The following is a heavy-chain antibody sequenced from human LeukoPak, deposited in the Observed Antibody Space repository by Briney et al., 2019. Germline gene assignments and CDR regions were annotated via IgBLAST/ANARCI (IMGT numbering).Heavy chain of an antibody. D-gene: IGHD5-24*01. CDR2: IYNRGST. J-gene: IGHJ3*02. V-gene: IGHV4-59*08. CDR3: ARHIPRRDGYNPNAFDI. CDR1: GGSISSYY. Sequence: PSETLSLTCTVSGGSISSYYWSWIRQPPGKGLEWIGYIYNRGSTNYNPSLKSRVTISVDTSKNQFSLKLSSVTAADTAVYYCARHIPRRDGYNPNAFDIWGQGTMVTVSS.